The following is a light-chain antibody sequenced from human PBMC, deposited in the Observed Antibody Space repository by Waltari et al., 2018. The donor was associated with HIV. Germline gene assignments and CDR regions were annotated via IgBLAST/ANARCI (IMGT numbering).Light chain of an antibody. Sequence: QSALTQPRSVSGSPGQSVTISCTGTSSDLGYFDYVSWYQQFPGKAPKVIIYEVNQRPSGFPDRFTGSKSGITASLTISGLQGEDEADYYCCSYAGAYTYVFGTGTKVTVL. V-gene: IGLV2-11*01. J-gene: IGLJ1*01. CDR2: EVN. CDR1: SSDLGYFDY. CDR3: CSYAGAYTYV.